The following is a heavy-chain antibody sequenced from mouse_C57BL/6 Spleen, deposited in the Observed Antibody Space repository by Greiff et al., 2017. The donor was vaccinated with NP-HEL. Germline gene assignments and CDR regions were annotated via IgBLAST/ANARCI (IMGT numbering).Heavy chain of an antibody. V-gene: IGHV5-6*01. D-gene: IGHD1-3*01. CDR1: GFTFISYG. J-gene: IGHJ4*01. CDR3: ARSGFPGAMDY. CDR2: ISRGGSYT. Sequence: EVKLVESGGDLVKPGGSLKLSCAASGFTFISYGRPWVSQIPDKRLEWIGTISRGGSYTNYPDSVKGQSTFTRDNAKNTLDLQMSSLKSEDTAMYYCARSGFPGAMDYWGQGTSVTVSS.